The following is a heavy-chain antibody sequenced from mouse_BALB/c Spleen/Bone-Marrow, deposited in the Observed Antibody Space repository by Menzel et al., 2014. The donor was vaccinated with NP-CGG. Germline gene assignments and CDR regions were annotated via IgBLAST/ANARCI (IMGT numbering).Heavy chain of an antibody. D-gene: IGHD2-3*01. J-gene: IGHJ2*01. CDR3: ARGDGYYVDFDF. CDR2: ISCYNGAT. Sequence: LVKTGASVKISCKASGYSFTGYYMHWVKQSHGKSLEWIGYISCYNGATSYNQKFKGKATFTVGTSSSTAYMQFNSLTSEDSAVYYCARGDGYYVDFDFLCQGTTLPVS. CDR1: GYSFTGYY. V-gene: IGHV1S34*01.